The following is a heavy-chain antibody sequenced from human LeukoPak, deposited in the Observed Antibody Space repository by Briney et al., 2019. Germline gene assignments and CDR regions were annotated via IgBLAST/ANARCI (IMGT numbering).Heavy chain of an antibody. V-gene: IGHV4-59*01. CDR1: GGSISSYY. Sequence: SETLSLTCTVSGGSISSYYWSWIRQPPGKGLESIGYIYYTGSTNSNPSLKSRVTISVDRSKNQFSLNPTSVTAADTAVYYCARLHDYGDYRGAFDIWGQGTMVTVSS. J-gene: IGHJ3*02. D-gene: IGHD4-17*01. CDR3: ARLHDYGDYRGAFDI. CDR2: IYYTGST.